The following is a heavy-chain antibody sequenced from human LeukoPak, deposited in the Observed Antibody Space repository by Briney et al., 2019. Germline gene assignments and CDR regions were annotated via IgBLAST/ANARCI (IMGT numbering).Heavy chain of an antibody. J-gene: IGHJ4*02. CDR3: ARGGAFGIAAAGKGLGY. D-gene: IGHD6-13*01. Sequence: SETLSLTCTVSGGSISSYYWSWIRQPPGKGLEWIGYTYYSGSTNYNPSLKSRVTISVDTSKNQFSLKLSSVTAADTAVYYCARGGAFGIAAAGKGLGYWGQGTLVTVSS. V-gene: IGHV4-59*12. CDR1: GGSISSYY. CDR2: TYYSGST.